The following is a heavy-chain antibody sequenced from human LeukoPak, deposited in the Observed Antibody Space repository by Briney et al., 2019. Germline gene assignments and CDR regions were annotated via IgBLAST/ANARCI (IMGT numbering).Heavy chain of an antibody. Sequence: PGGSLRLSCAASGFTVSSNYMSWVRQAPGKGLEWVSVIYSGGSTYYADSVEGRFTISRDNSKNTLYLQMNSLRAEDTAVYYCAREGSDILTGYSFRYFDYWGQGTLVTVSS. D-gene: IGHD3-9*01. CDR2: IYSGGST. CDR3: AREGSDILTGYSFRYFDY. V-gene: IGHV3-53*01. J-gene: IGHJ4*02. CDR1: GFTVSSNY.